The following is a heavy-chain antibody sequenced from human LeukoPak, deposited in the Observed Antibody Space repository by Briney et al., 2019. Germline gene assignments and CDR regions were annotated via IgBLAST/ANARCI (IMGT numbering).Heavy chain of an antibody. Sequence: ASVKVSCKVSGYTLTELSMHWVRQAPGKGLEWMGGFDPEDGETIYAQKFQGRVTMTEDTSTDTAYMELSSLRSEDTAVYYCATREPPPYDSSGYYFYYFDYWGQGTLVTVSS. CDR1: GYTLTELS. CDR3: ATREPPPYDSSGYYFYYFDY. V-gene: IGHV1-24*01. D-gene: IGHD3-22*01. CDR2: FDPEDGET. J-gene: IGHJ4*02.